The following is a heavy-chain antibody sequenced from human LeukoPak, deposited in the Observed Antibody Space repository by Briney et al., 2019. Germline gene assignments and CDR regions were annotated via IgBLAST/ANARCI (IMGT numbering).Heavy chain of an antibody. Sequence: ASVKVSCKASGGTFTNYAITWVRQAPGQGLEWMGRIIPALNITSYAQKFQGRVTITADTSTSTAYMELSSLRSEETAVYYCARDQGLTAPPPYGLDVWGQGTTVTVSS. CDR3: ARDQGLTAPPPYGLDV. CDR2: IIPALNIT. J-gene: IGHJ6*02. D-gene: IGHD5-18*01. CDR1: GGTFTNYA. V-gene: IGHV1-69*04.